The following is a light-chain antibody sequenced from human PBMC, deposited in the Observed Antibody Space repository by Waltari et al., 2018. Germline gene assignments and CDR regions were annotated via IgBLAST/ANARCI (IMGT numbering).Light chain of an antibody. V-gene: IGKV1-NL1*01. CDR2: SAS. CDR1: LVISNS. CDR3: QQYYTTPSIT. Sequence: DIQMTQCPSSLSASVGDRVTITCRARLVISNSIAWSQQKQWKAPKLLLYSASKFESAVPPRFSGSRSGTDYTLTISSLQPEDFATFYCQQYYTTPSITFGQGTRVDIK. J-gene: IGKJ5*01.